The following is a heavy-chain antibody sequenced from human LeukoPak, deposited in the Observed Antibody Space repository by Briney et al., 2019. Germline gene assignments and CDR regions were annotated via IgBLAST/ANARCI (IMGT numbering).Heavy chain of an antibody. CDR2: INTYNGNT. J-gene: IGHJ4*02. CDR1: GYSFTSNG. V-gene: IGHV1-18*01. D-gene: IGHD6-13*01. Sequence: ASVKVSCKASGYSFTSNGISWGRQAPGQGLEWMGWINTYNGNTNYAQKFQGRVAMTTDTSTSTAYMELRSLRSDDTAVYYCAREPAAARFDYWGQGTLVTVSS. CDR3: AREPAAARFDY.